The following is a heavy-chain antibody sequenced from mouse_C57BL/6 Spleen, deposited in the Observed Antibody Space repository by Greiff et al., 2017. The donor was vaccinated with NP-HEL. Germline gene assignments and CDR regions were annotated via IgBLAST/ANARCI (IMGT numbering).Heavy chain of an antibody. CDR3: APVFWDASAMAY. V-gene: IGHV1-78*01. J-gene: IGHJ4*01. D-gene: IGHD4-1*01. CDR1: GYTFTDHT. CDR2: IYPRDGST. Sequence: QVQLKESDAELVKPGASVKISCKVSGYTFTDHTIHWMKQRPEQGLEWIGYIYPRDGSTKYNEKFKGKATLTADKSSSTAYMQLNSLTSEDSSFSFCAPVFWDASAMAYWGHGTSVPVSS.